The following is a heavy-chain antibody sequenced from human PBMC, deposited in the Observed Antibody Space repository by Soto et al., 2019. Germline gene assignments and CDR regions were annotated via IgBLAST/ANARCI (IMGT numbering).Heavy chain of an antibody. CDR3: ARDGGYSSGWYRYFDY. D-gene: IGHD6-19*01. J-gene: IGHJ4*02. CDR2: IYHSGST. Sequence: SETLSLTCAVTCGSISSSNRWSWVRQPPGKGLEWIGEIYHSGSTNYNPSLKSRVTISVDKSKNQFSLKLSSVTAADTAVYYCARDGGYSSGWYRYFDYWGQGTLVTVS. CDR1: CGSISSSNR. V-gene: IGHV4-4*02.